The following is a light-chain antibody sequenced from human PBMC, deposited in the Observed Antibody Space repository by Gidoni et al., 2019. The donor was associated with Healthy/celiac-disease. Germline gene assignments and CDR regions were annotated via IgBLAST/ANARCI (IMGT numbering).Light chain of an antibody. CDR1: ISGEKY. Sequence: SCELTQRPSELVSPGQTASIPCFGDISGEKYACWYQQKPGQSPVLVIYQDSKRPSGIPERFSGSNSANTATLTISGTQAMDEADYFCQAWDSSTWVFGGGTKLTVL. V-gene: IGLV3-1*01. J-gene: IGLJ3*02. CDR2: QDS. CDR3: QAWDSSTWV.